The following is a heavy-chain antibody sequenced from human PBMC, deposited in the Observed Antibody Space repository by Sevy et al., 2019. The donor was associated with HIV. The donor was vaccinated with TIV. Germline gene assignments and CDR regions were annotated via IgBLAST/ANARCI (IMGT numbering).Heavy chain of an antibody. CDR3: AKDQGGYNYAPGY. V-gene: IGHV3-30*18. Sequence: GGSLRLSCAASGLTFSTYGMHWVRQAPGKGLEWVAVISYDGNIQYYGDSVKGRLTVSRDNSKNKLYLQMNSLRAEDSAVYYCAKDQGGYNYAPGYWGQGTLVTVSS. CDR1: GLTFSTYG. D-gene: IGHD5-18*01. J-gene: IGHJ4*02. CDR2: ISYDGNIQ.